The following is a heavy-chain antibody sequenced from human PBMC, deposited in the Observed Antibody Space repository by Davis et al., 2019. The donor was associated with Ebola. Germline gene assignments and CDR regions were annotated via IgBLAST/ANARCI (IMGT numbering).Heavy chain of an antibody. V-gene: IGHV2-5*01. Sequence: SGPTLVKPTQTLTLPCTFSGFSLRTSGVGVGWIRQPPGMALGWLALIYWTDDKRYSPSLKSRLTITKDTSKNQVVLTMTNMDPVDTATYDCAHVGGYCSGGSCYLGAFDIWGQGTMVTVSS. CDR1: GFSLRTSGVG. J-gene: IGHJ3*02. CDR3: AHVGGYCSGGSCYLGAFDI. CDR2: IYWTDDK. D-gene: IGHD2-15*01.